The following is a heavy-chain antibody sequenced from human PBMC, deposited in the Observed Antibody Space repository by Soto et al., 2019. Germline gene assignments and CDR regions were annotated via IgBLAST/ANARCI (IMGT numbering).Heavy chain of an antibody. CDR1: GFTFSSYA. CDR2: ISYDGSNK. Sequence: QVQLVESGGGVVQPGRSLRLSCAASGFTFSSYAMHWVRQAPGKGLEWVALISYDGSNKYYADSVKGRFTISRDNSKNTMYLQMNSLRAEDTAVYDWASDKRDLRFLEWSYYFDYWGQGTLVTVSS. J-gene: IGHJ4*02. V-gene: IGHV3-30-3*01. D-gene: IGHD3-3*01. CDR3: ASDKRDLRFLEWSYYFDY.